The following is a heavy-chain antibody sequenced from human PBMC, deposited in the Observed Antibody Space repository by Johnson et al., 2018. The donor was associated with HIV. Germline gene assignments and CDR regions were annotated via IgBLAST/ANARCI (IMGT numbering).Heavy chain of an antibody. CDR1: GFTFSSNA. CDR3: ARVTGDSSSWYVGAFDI. D-gene: IGHD6-13*01. Sequence: QVQLVESGGGVVQPGRSLRLSCAASGFTFSSNAMHWVRQAPGKGLEWVAVISYDGSDKYYADSVKGRFTISRDKSKNTLYLQMNSLRAEDTAVYYCARVTGDSSSWYVGAFDIWGQGTMVTVSS. CDR2: ISYDGSDK. J-gene: IGHJ3*02. V-gene: IGHV3-30*14.